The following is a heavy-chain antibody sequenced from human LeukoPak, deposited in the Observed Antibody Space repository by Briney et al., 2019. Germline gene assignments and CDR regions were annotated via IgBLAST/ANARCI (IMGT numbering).Heavy chain of an antibody. Sequence: ASVNLSCKASGYTFTSYGISWVGQAPGQGREGRGWISAYNGNTNYAQKLQGRVTMTTDTSTSTAYMELRSLRSDDTAVYYCARTGDILTGHPYDYWGQGTLVTVSS. V-gene: IGHV1-18*04. J-gene: IGHJ4*02. CDR3: ARTGDILTGHPYDY. CDR2: ISAYNGNT. D-gene: IGHD3-9*01. CDR1: GYTFTSYG.